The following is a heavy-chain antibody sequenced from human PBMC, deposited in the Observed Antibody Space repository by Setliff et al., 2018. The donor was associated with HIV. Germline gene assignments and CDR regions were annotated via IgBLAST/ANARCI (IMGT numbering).Heavy chain of an antibody. CDR3: ARDQHYDFVWGNYRPFDY. Sequence: GGSLRLSCAASGFTFDDYAMNWVRQPPGKGLEWISGINWDGSAVGYADSVKGRFTISRDNAKNSLYLEMSSLRAEDTAFYYCARDQHYDFVWGNYRPFDYWGQGTLVTVSS. CDR1: GFTFDDYA. J-gene: IGHJ4*02. V-gene: IGHV3-20*04. CDR2: INWDGSAV. D-gene: IGHD3-16*02.